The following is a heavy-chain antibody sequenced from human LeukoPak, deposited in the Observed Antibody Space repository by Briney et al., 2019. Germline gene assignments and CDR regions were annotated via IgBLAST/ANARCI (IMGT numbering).Heavy chain of an antibody. CDR2: IDYSGST. V-gene: IGHV4-39*07. CDR3: ARGRYLTTLGGAAAGFLDP. D-gene: IGHD6-13*01. CDR1: GGSINSSTYY. J-gene: IGHJ5*02. Sequence: SSETLSLTCTVSGGSINSSTYYWGWIRQPPGKGLEWIGTIDYSGSTNYNPSLKRRVTISVDTSQKQFSLRLTSVTAADTAVYYCARGRYLTTLGGAAAGFLDPWGQGTLVTVSS.